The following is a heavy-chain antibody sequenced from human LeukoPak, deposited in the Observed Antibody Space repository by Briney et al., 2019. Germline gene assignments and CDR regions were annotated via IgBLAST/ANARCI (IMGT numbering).Heavy chain of an antibody. CDR2: IYYSGST. V-gene: IGHV4-38-2*02. Sequence: PSETLSLTCTVSGYSISSHYYWGWIRQPPGKGLEWIGSIYYSGSTFYNPSLKSRVTISVDTSKNQFSLKLSSVTAADTAVYYCAVYYYDSSGYYGPFEYWGQGTLVTVSS. CDR1: GYSISSHYY. CDR3: AVYYYDSSGYYGPFEY. D-gene: IGHD3-22*01. J-gene: IGHJ4*02.